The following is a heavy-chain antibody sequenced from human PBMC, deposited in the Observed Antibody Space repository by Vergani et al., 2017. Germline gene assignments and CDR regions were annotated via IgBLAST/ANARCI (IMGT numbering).Heavy chain of an antibody. D-gene: IGHD3-10*01. CDR1: GGTFSSYA. Sequence: QVQLVQSGAEVKKPGSSVKVSCKASGGTFSSYAISWVRQAPGQGLEWMGRIIPILGIANYAQKFQGRVTITADKSTSTAYMELSSLRSEDTAVYYCAGPLYGSGSYNYYGMDVWGQGTTVTVSS. CDR3: AGPLYGSGSYNYYGMDV. J-gene: IGHJ6*02. CDR2: IIPILGIA. V-gene: IGHV1-69*04.